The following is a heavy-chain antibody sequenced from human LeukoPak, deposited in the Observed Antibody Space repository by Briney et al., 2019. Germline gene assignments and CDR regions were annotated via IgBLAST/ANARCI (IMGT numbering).Heavy chain of an antibody. J-gene: IGHJ4*02. Sequence: SLRLSCAASGFTFDDYAMHWVRQAPGKGLEWVSGISWNSGSIGYADSVKGRFTISRDNSKNTLYLQMNSLRAEDTAVYYCAKDLLAVEYPSFDYWGQGTLVTVSS. CDR1: GFTFDDYA. CDR3: AKDLLAVEYPSFDY. CDR2: ISWNSGSI. D-gene: IGHD3-10*01. V-gene: IGHV3-9*01.